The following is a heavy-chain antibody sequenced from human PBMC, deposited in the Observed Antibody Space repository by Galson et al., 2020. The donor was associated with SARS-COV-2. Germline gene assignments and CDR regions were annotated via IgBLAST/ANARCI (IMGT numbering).Heavy chain of an antibody. D-gene: IGHD3-3*01. J-gene: IGHJ4*02. V-gene: IGHV3-49*04. Sequence: TGGSLRLTCTASGFTFGDYAMSWVRQAPGKGLGWVGFIRSKAYGGTTDYAASVKGRFTISRDDSKSIAYLQMNSLKTEDTAVFYCTRDDFWSGDDIYWGQGTLVTVAS. CDR2: IRSKAYGGTT. CDR1: GFTFGDYA. CDR3: TRDDFWSGDDIY.